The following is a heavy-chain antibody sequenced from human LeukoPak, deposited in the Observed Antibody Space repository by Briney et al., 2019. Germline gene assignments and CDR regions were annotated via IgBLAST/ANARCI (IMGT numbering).Heavy chain of an antibody. V-gene: IGHV4-38-2*01. CDR1: GYSISSYCY. CDR3: ARNATYPFDS. CDR2: IYHSGST. Sequence: PSETLSLTCAVSGYSISSYCYWGWIRQPPGKGLEWIGSIYHSGSTSYNPSLKSRVTISVDTSKNQFSLKLTSVTAADSAVYYCARNATYPFDSWGQGTLVTVSS. J-gene: IGHJ4*02.